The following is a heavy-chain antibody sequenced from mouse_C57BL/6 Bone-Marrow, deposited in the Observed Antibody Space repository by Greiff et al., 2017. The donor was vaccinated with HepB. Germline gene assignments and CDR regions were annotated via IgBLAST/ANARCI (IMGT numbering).Heavy chain of an antibody. V-gene: IGHV1-19*01. J-gene: IGHJ2*01. D-gene: IGHD4-1*01. CDR2: INPYNGGT. CDR3: AREGTGTGYFDY. CDR1: GYTFTDYY. Sequence: EVKLVESGPVLVKPGASVKMSCKASGYTFTDYYMNWVKQSHGKSLEWIGVINPYNGGTSYNQKFKGKATLTVDKSSSTAYMELNSLTSEDSAVYYCAREGTGTGYFDYWGQGTTLTVSS.